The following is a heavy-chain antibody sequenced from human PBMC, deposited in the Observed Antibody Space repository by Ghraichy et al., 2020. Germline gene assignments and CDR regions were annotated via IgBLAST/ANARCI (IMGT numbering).Heavy chain of an antibody. CDR1: GFTFSSYE. V-gene: IGHV3-48*03. Sequence: GGSLRLSCAASGFTFSSYEMNWVRQAPGKGLEWVSYISSSGSTIYYADSVKGRFTISRDNAKNSLYLQMNSLRAEDTAVYYCSSQYSSSSWGYYYYYGMDVWGQGTTVTVSS. J-gene: IGHJ6*02. CDR2: ISSSGSTI. CDR3: SSQYSSSSWGYYYYYGMDV. D-gene: IGHD6-6*01.